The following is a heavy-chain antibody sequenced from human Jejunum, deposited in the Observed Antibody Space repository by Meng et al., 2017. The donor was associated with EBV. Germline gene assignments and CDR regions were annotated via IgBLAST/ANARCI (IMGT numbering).Heavy chain of an antibody. CDR2: VNGDGGGT. Sequence: EVQLVESXXGLVQXGGSLRLSXVAVGFTFSNYWMHWVRQAPGKGLVWVSRVNGDGGGTNYADSVKGRFTISRDNSKNTLYLQMNSLRAEDTAVYYCAKDVGNLDWLSSSAFEYWGQGTLGTVSS. J-gene: IGHJ4*02. V-gene: IGHV3-74*01. D-gene: IGHD3-9*01. CDR1: GFTFSNYW. CDR3: AKDVGNLDWLSSSAFEY.